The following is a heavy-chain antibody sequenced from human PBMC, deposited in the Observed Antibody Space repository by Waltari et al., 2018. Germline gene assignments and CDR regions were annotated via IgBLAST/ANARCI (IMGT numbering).Heavy chain of an antibody. CDR3: ARPGYSSSHYYYYGMDV. V-gene: IGHV1-69*13. J-gene: IGHJ6*02. Sequence: QVQLVQSGAEVKKPGSSVKVSCKASGGTFSSYAISWVSKVPGKGLEWLGGIIPIFGTANYAQKFQGRVTITADESTSTAYMELSSLRSEDTAVYYCARPGYSSSHYYYYGMDVWGQGTTVTVSS. D-gene: IGHD6-6*01. CDR2: IIPIFGTA. CDR1: GGTFSSYA.